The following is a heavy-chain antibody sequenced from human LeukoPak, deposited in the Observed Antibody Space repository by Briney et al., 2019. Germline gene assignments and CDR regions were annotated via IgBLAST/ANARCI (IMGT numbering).Heavy chain of an antibody. CDR3: ASLPNSSGFLPYFDL. V-gene: IGHV1-69*04. CDR1: GYTFTSYA. D-gene: IGHD3-22*01. Sequence: GASVKVSCKASGYTFTSYAISWVRQAPGQGLEWMGRIIPILGIANYAQKFQGRVTITADKSTSTAYMELSSLRSEDTAVYYCASLPNSSGFLPYFDLWGRGTLVTVSS. J-gene: IGHJ2*01. CDR2: IIPILGIA.